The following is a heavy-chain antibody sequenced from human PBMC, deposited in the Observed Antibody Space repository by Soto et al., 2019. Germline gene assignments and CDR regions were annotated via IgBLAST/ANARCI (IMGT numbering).Heavy chain of an antibody. D-gene: IGHD3-3*01. J-gene: IGHJ4*02. CDR3: ARDLRQAYYDFWSGYSSGFDY. CDR1: GFTFSSYG. CDR2: IWYDGSNK. V-gene: IGHV3-33*01. Sequence: GGSLRLSCAASGFTFSSYGMHWVRQAPGKGLEWVAVIWYDGSNKYYADSVKGRFTISRDNSKNRLYLQMNSLRAEDTAVYYCARDLRQAYYDFWSGYSSGFDYWGQGTLVTVSS.